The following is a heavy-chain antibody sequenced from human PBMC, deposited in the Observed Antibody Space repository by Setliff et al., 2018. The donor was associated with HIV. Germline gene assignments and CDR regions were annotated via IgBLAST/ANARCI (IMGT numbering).Heavy chain of an antibody. CDR3: ASDSPAARFEELEDHYYYFMDV. D-gene: IGHD3-10*01. V-gene: IGHV1-69*13. CDR1: GGPFTSA. J-gene: IGHJ6*03. CDR2: IIPIFGTA. Sequence: SVKVSCKASGGPFTSAFNWVRQVPGQGLEWMGGIIPIFGTANYAQNFGGRVTITADQSTTTSYLQLNSLRFEDTAIYYCASDSPAARFEELEDHYYYFMDVWGKGTTFTVS.